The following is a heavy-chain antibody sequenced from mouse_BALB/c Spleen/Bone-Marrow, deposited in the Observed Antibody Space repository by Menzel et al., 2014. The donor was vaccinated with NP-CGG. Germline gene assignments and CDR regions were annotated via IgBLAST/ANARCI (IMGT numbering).Heavy chain of an antibody. CDR3: ARDKGHYGAMDY. J-gene: IGHJ4*01. CDR1: GFTFSDYG. Sequence: EVQVVESGGGLVQPGGSRKLSCAASGFTFSDYGLAWLRQAPGKGPEWVAFTSNLAYSIYYADTVTGRFTISRENAKNTLYLEMSSLRSEDTAMYYCARDKGHYGAMDYWGQGTSVTVSS. D-gene: IGHD1-1*01. CDR2: TSNLAYSI. V-gene: IGHV5-15*02.